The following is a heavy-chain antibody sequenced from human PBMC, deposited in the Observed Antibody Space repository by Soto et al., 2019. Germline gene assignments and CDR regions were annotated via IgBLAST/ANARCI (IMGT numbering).Heavy chain of an antibody. J-gene: IGHJ4*02. CDR1: GGSISSSSYY. CDR3: ARSEVVVVIPPDNFDY. Sequence: QLQLQESGPGLVKPSETLSLTCTVSGGSISSSSYYWGWIRQPPGKGLEWIGSIYYSGSTYYNPSLKSRVTISVDTSKNQFSLKLSSVTAADTAVYYCARSEVVVVIPPDNFDYWGQGTLVTVST. D-gene: IGHD3-22*01. V-gene: IGHV4-39*01. CDR2: IYYSGST.